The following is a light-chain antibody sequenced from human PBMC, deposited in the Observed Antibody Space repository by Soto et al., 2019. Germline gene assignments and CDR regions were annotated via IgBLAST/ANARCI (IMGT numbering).Light chain of an antibody. V-gene: IGKV4-1*01. Sequence: DIVMTQSADSLAVSLGERVTINCKSSQSILYKSDSKNYLAWFQQKPGQPPKLLISWASTRESGVPDRFSGSGSGTDFTLTISSLQAADVAIYYCQQYYNTPFTFGPGNKVDVQ. CDR3: QQYYNTPFT. J-gene: IGKJ3*01. CDR1: QSILYKSDSKNY. CDR2: WAS.